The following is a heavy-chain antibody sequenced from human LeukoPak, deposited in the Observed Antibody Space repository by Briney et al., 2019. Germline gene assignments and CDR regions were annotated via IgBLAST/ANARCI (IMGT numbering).Heavy chain of an antibody. D-gene: IGHD6-13*01. CDR2: INHGGDT. CDR1: GGSVSGYY. J-gene: IGHJ4*02. V-gene: IGHV4-34*01. Sequence: SETLSLTCAVYGGSVSGYYWNWIRQPPWKGLEWIGEINHGGDTKYNPSLKSRVTMSVDTSKNQFSLKLSSVTAADTAVYYCARAAGKAAGTFDYWGQGTLVTVSS. CDR3: ARAAGKAAGTFDY.